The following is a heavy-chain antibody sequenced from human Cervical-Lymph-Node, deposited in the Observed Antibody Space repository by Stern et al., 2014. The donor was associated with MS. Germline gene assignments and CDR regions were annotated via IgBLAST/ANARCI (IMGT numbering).Heavy chain of an antibody. CDR1: GYSFTDYY. D-gene: IGHD6-6*01. J-gene: IGHJ5*02. CDR3: TRALRIADRPSPGGHWFDP. Sequence: QVQLVQSGAEVEKPGASVKVSCKASGYSFTDYYLHWVRQAPGQGLEWMGRINPKSGGTSYAHSFQGRVPLTRDTSITTAYMALSRLTSDDTAVYYCTRALRIADRPSPGGHWFDPWGQGTLVIVSS. V-gene: IGHV1-2*02. CDR2: INPKSGGT.